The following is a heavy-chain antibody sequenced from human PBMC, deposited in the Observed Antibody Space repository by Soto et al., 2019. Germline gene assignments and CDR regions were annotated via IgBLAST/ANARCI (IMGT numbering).Heavy chain of an antibody. CDR3: AKDVSEAYRLWRIQDNWFDP. V-gene: IGHV3-30*18. CDR2: ISYDGSNK. CDR1: GFTFSSYG. J-gene: IGHJ5*02. D-gene: IGHD3-16*01. Sequence: GGSLRLSCAASGFTFSSYGMHWVRQAPGKGLEWVAVISYDGSNKYYADSVKGRFTISRDNSKNTLYLQMNSLRAEDTAVYYCAKDVSEAYRLWRIQDNWFDPWGQGTLVTVSS.